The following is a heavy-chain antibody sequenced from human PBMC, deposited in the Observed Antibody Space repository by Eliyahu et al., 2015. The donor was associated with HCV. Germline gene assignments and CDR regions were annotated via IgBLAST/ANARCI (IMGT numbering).Heavy chain of an antibody. CDR1: GGSFSGYY. CDR2: INHSGST. CDR3: ARGEGGHYYYYYGMDV. J-gene: IGHJ6*02. D-gene: IGHD3-16*01. V-gene: IGHV4-34*01. Sequence: QVQLQQWGAGLLKPSETLSLTCAVYGGSFSGYYWSWIRQPPGKGLEWIGEINHSGSTNYNPSLKSRVTISVDTSKNQFSLKLSSVTAADTAVYYCARGEGGHYYYYYGMDVWGQGTTVTVSS.